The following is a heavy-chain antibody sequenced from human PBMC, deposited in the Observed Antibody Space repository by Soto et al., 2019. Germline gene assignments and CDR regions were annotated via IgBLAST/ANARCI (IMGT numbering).Heavy chain of an antibody. D-gene: IGHD3-3*01. J-gene: IGHJ6*02. CDR3: ARPAYDFWSGWVPDYYYYGMDV. CDR2: IIPIFGTA. CDR1: RCTFSIYA. V-gene: IGHV1-69*13. Sequence: GASVKVSFKASRCTFSIYAISWVRQAPGQGLEWMGGIIPIFGTANYAQKFQGRVTITADESTSTAYMELSSLRSEDTAVYYCARPAYDFWSGWVPDYYYYGMDVWGQGTTVTVSS.